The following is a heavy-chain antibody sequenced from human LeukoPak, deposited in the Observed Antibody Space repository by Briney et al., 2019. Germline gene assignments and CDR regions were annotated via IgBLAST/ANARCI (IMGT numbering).Heavy chain of an antibody. CDR1: GGSFSGYY. CDR2: INHSGST. Sequence: KASETLSLTCAVYGGSFSGYYWSWIRQPPGKGLEWIGEINHSGSTNYNPSLKSRVTISVDTSKNQFSLKLSSVTAADTAVYYCARSEGVEMATNAFDIWGQGTMVTVSS. J-gene: IGHJ3*02. D-gene: IGHD5-24*01. V-gene: IGHV4-34*01. CDR3: ARSEGVEMATNAFDI.